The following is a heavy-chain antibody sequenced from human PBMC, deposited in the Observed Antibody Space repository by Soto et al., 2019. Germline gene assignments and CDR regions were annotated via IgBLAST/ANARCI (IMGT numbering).Heavy chain of an antibody. J-gene: IGHJ4*02. CDR3: ARDLPLYCRGGCNFDF. V-gene: IGHV3-30*03. CDR2: ISYDGGER. Sequence: QVQLVESGGGVVQSGGSLRLSCGGSGFIFSRYGMHWVRQAPGKGLEWVTGISYDGGERFYADSVKGRFTISRDNSKNRLDLQMSSLRPEDTAVYYCARDLPLYCRGGCNFDFWGQGTLVTVSS. D-gene: IGHD2-15*01. CDR1: GFIFSRYG.